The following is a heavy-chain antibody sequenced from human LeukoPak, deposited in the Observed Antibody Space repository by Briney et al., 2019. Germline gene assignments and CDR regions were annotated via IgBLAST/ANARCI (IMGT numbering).Heavy chain of an antibody. D-gene: IGHD2-2*01. Sequence: ASVKLSCKASGYTFTSYYMHWVRQAPGQGLEWMGIINPSGGSTSYAQKFQGRVTMTRDTSTSTVYMELSSLRSEDTAVYYCARDSDPAAIFGSFDYWGQGTLVTVSS. V-gene: IGHV1-46*01. CDR3: ARDSDPAAIFGSFDY. CDR2: INPSGGST. J-gene: IGHJ4*02. CDR1: GYTFTSYY.